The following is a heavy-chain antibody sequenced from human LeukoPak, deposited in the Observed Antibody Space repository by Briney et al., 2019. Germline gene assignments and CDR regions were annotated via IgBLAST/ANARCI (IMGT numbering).Heavy chain of an antibody. D-gene: IGHD1-26*01. J-gene: IGHJ4*02. CDR1: GYTFTGYY. CDR3: ARAGSNGVGDY. Sequence: ASVKVSCKASGYTFTGYYMHWVRQAPGQGLEWMGWINPNRGGTKYAQKFQGRVTMTRDTSINTVYMELSRLRSDDTAVYYCARAGSNGVGDYWGQGTLVTVSS. V-gene: IGHV1-2*02. CDR2: INPNRGGT.